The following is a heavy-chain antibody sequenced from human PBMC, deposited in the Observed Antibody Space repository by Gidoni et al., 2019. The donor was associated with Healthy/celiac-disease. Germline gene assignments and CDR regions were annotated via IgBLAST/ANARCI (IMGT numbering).Heavy chain of an antibody. CDR2: IKSKTDGGTT. CDR3: TTDVVVPGMDV. V-gene: IGHV3-15*01. CDR1: GFTFSNAW. Sequence: EVQLVESGGGLVKPGGSLRLSCAASGFTFSNAWRSWVRQAPGKGLEWVGRIKSKTDGGTTDDAAPVKGRFTISRDDSKNTLYLQMNSLKTEDTAVYYCTTDVVVPGMDVWGQGTTVTVSS. D-gene: IGHD2-2*01. J-gene: IGHJ6*02.